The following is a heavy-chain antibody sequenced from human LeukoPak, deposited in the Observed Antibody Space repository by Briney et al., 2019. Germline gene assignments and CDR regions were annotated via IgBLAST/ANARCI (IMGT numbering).Heavy chain of an antibody. D-gene: IGHD6-13*01. J-gene: IGHJ6*02. CDR2: ISTYNGNT. Sequence: ASVKVSCKASGYTFTSYGISWVRQAPGQGLEWMGWISTYNGNTNYAQRLQGRVTMTTDTSTSTAYMELRSLRSDDTAVYYCARKDDGSSWPRYYYYYGMDVWGQGTTVTVSS. CDR3: ARKDDGSSWPRYYYYYGMDV. V-gene: IGHV1-18*01. CDR1: GYTFTSYG.